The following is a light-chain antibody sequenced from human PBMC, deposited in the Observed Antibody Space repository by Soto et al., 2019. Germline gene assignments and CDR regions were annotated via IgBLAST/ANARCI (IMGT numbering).Light chain of an antibody. CDR3: LLSFSGTHVV. J-gene: IGLJ2*01. CDR1: TGAVTSGHY. V-gene: IGLV7-46*01. Sequence: QAVVTQEPSLTVSPGGTVTLTCGSSTGAVTSGHYPYWFQQKSGQAPRALIYDTSNKHSWTPARFSGSLLGGKAALTLSGAQPEDGAEYYCLLSFSGTHVVFGGGTKLTAL. CDR2: DTS.